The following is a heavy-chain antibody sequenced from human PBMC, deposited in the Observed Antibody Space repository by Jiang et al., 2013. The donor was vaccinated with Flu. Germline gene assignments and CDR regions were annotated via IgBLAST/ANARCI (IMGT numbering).Heavy chain of an antibody. Sequence: VQLVESGGGLVQPGGSLRLSCAASGFTFSSYWMHWVRQTPGKGLVWVSHINSDGSTTNYADSVKGRFTISRDNAKNTVYLQMSILRAEDTAVYYCARALWGVAGIWGRGNAGHRLL. CDR1: GFTFSSYW. D-gene: IGHD3-10*01. J-gene: IGHJ4*02. CDR3: ARALWGVAGI. V-gene: IGHV3-74*01. CDR2: INSDGSTT.